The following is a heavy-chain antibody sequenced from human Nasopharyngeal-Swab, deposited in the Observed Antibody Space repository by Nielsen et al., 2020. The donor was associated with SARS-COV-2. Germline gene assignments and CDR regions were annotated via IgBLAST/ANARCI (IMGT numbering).Heavy chain of an antibody. CDR1: GASITSQY. CDR3: AKEGATGWFDP. V-gene: IGHV4-59*11. Sequence: SETLSLTCTVSGASITSQYWSWIRQPPGKGLEWIGYISHNSGTSYSPSLKSRVTMFLDTSKNQFSLRLRSLNAADTAVYYCAKEGATGWFDPWGQGTLVTVSS. CDR2: ISHNSGT. J-gene: IGHJ5*02.